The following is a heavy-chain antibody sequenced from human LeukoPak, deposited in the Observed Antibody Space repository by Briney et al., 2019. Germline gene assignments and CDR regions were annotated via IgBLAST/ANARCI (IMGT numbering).Heavy chain of an antibody. CDR1: GGSISSGGYY. Sequence: PSQTLSLTCTVSGGSISSGGYYWSWIRQPPGKGLEWIGYIYHSGSTYYNPSLKSRVTISVDRSKNQFSLKLSSVTAADTAVYYCARCERRVTSDSSGWSYFHYFDYWGQGTLVTVSS. V-gene: IGHV4-30-2*01. CDR3: ARCERRVTSDSSGWSYFHYFDY. D-gene: IGHD6-19*01. J-gene: IGHJ4*02. CDR2: IYHSGST.